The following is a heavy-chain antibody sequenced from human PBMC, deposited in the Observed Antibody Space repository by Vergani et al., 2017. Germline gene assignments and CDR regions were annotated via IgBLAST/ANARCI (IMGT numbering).Heavy chain of an antibody. CDR2: VSGSSATP. CDR1: GFSFPGYA. J-gene: IGHJ4*02. V-gene: IGHV3-23*04. Sequence: EVQLVESGGGLVQPGGSLRLSCEASGFSFPGYAMSWVRQAPGKGLEWVSSVSGSSATPYYADSVKGRFIISRDNSKNTLHLQMNSLRADDTAVYYCTKGSRGYTGYFFDYGGQGTLATVSS. D-gene: IGHD5-12*01. CDR3: TKGSRGYTGYFFDY.